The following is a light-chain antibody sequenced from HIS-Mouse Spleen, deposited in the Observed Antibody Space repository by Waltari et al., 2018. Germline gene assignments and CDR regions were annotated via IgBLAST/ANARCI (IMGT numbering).Light chain of an antibody. CDR1: ALPKKY. Sequence: SYELTQPPSVSVSPGQTARITCSGDALPKKYAYWYQQKSGQAPVLVIYEDSKRPSGSPERFSGSSSETMATLTISGAQVEDEADDYCYSTDSSGNHRVFGGGTKLTVL. J-gene: IGLJ2*01. CDR3: YSTDSSGNHRV. V-gene: IGLV3-10*01. CDR2: EDS.